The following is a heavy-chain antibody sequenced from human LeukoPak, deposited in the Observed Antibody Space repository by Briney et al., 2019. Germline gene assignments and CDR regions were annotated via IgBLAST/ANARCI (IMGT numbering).Heavy chain of an antibody. CDR1: GFTVSSNY. CDR3: PRAEYYCDAFDI. Sequence: GGSLRLSWAASGFTVSSNYMSWVRQAPGKGLEWVSDIYSGGSTYYADSVKGRFTISRDNPKNQLYLQMNSLTAADPAVYYCPRAEYYCDAFDIWGQGTMVTVS. CDR2: IYSGGST. D-gene: IGHD3-10*01. V-gene: IGHV3-66*01. J-gene: IGHJ3*02.